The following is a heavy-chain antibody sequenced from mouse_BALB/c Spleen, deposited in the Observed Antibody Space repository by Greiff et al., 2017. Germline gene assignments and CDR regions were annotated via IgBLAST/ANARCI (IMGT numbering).Heavy chain of an antibody. CDR1: GFTFSDYG. CDR2: ISNLAYSI. Sequence: EVQRVESGGGLVQPGGSRKLSCAASGFTFSDYGMAWVRQAPGKGPEWVAFISNLAYSIYYADTVTGRFTISRENAKNTLYLEMSSLRSEDTAMYYCARDRNYLYAMDYWGQGTSVTVSS. CDR3: ARDRNYLYAMDY. V-gene: IGHV5-15*02. D-gene: IGHD2-5*01. J-gene: IGHJ4*01.